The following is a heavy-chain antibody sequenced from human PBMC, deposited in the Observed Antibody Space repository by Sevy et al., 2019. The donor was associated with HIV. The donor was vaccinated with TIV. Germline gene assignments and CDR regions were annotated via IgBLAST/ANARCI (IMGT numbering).Heavy chain of an antibody. CDR3: ARDRLNIAAAGPRGAFDI. V-gene: IGHV3-21*01. CDR1: GFTFNKYS. D-gene: IGHD6-13*01. J-gene: IGHJ3*02. Sequence: GGSLRLSCAASGFTFNKYSMNWVRQAPGKGLEWVSSISSSSSYIYYADSVKGRFTISRDNAKNSLYLQMNSLRAEDTALYSCARDRLNIAAAGPRGAFDIWGQGTMVTVSS. CDR2: ISSSSSYI.